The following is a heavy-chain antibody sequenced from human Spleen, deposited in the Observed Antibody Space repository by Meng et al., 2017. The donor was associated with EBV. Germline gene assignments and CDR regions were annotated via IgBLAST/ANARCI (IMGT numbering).Heavy chain of an antibody. CDR1: GGTLSSSSW. CDR3: ARVGSDYANFQV. CDR2: IYHSGST. D-gene: IGHD2-8*01. Sequence: QVRLPRPGPGLVMPSGTLSPTCAVCGGTLSSSSWWSLVLLPPGKALEWIGEIYHSGSTNYNPSLKSRVTISVDKSKNQFSMNLSSVTAAATAIYYCARVGSDYANFQVWGPGTLVTVSS. J-gene: IGHJ1*01. V-gene: IGHV4-4*02.